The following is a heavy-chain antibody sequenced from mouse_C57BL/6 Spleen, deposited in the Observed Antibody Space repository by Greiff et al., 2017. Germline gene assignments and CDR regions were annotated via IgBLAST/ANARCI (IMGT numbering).Heavy chain of an antibody. V-gene: IGHV1-62-2*01. J-gene: IGHJ4*01. Sequence: VQLQQSGAELVKPGASVKLSCKASGYTFTEYTIHWVKQRSGQGLEWIGWLYPGSGSIKYNETFKDKGTFTADKSSSTIYMELSRLTSEDATVYYCAGHERGSRHYAMDYWGPGTSVTVSS. CDR2: LYPGSGSI. CDR3: AGHERGSRHYAMDY. D-gene: IGHD2-4*01. CDR1: GYTFTEYT.